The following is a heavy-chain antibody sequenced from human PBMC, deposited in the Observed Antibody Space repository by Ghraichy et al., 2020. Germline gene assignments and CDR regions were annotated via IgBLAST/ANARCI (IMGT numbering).Heavy chain of an antibody. V-gene: IGHV3-23*01. D-gene: IGHD6-19*01. Sequence: LSLTCAASGFTFSSYVMSWVRQAPGKGLEWVSTISGSGDSSYYADSVKGRFTISRDNSKNTLYLQMNSLRVEDTAVYYCAKDLEAAVTGRYDAFDIWGQGTMVTVSS. J-gene: IGHJ3*02. CDR2: ISGSGDSS. CDR3: AKDLEAAVTGRYDAFDI. CDR1: GFTFSSYV.